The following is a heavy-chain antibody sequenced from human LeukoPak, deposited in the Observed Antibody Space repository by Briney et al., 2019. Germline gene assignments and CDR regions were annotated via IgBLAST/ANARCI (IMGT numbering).Heavy chain of an antibody. CDR1: GGSIGSYY. Sequence: SETLSLTCTVSGGSIGSYYWSWIRQPAGKGLEWIGRIYTSGSTNYNPSLKSRVTMSVDTSKNQFSLKLSSVTAADTAVYYCARDLPAGEYQLPGDAFDIWGQGTMVTVSS. CDR2: IYTSGST. CDR3: ARDLPAGEYQLPGDAFDI. J-gene: IGHJ3*02. D-gene: IGHD2-2*01. V-gene: IGHV4-4*07.